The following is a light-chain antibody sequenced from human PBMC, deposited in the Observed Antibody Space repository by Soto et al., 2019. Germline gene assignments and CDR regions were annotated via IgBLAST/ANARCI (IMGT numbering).Light chain of an antibody. V-gene: IGKV1-39*01. CDR1: QAISRF. J-gene: IGKJ5*01. CDR3: QQTYDTPIT. Sequence: IQMTQSPSTLSASVGDRVTITCRTQQAISRFVNWYQQTPGRAPKLLIYAASILHSGVPPMFSGSGVGTYFTLTINRLQPDDFAAYYCQQTYDTPITFGQGTRLEIK. CDR2: AAS.